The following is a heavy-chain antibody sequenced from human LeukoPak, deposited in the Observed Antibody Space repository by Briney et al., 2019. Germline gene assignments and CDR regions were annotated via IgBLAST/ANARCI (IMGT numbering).Heavy chain of an antibody. V-gene: IGHV4-38-2*02. CDR1: GYSISSGYY. CDR3: ARKQWVPYYFDY. CDR2: IHHSGST. D-gene: IGHD2-8*01. Sequence: SETLSLTCIVSGYSISSGYYWGWIRQPPGKGLEWIGNIHHSGSTYYNPSLKSRVTISVDTSKNQFSLKLSSVTAADTAVYYCARKQWVPYYFDYWGQGTLVTVSS. J-gene: IGHJ4*02.